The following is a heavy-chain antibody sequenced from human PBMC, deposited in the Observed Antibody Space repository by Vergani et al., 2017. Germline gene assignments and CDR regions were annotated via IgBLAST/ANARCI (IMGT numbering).Heavy chain of an antibody. CDR2: IYVSGIT. V-gene: IGHV4-61*02. CDR3: ARXVGGSYYIDGYFDY. Sequence: QVQLQESGPGLVKPSQTLSLTCTVSGASINNDFYYWHWIRQPAGKGLEWIGRIYVSGITDYNSSLQSRVSMSVDTSKNQFSLKLSSVTAADTAVYYCARXVGGSYYIDGYFDYWGQGTLVTVSS. CDR1: GASINNDFYY. J-gene: IGHJ4*02. D-gene: IGHD1-26*01.